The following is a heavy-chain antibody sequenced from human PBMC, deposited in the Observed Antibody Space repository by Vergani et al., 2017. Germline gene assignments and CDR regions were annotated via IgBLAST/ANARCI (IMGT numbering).Heavy chain of an antibody. CDR1: GFTFSSYG. V-gene: IGHV3-7*03. CDR3: AGYDFWSGYYYYGMDV. Sequence: VQLVESGGGVVQPGRSLRLSCAASGFTFSSYGMHWVRQAPGKGLEWVANIKQDGSEKYYVDSVKGRFTISRDNAKNSLYLQMNSLRAEDTAVYYCAGYDFWSGYYYYGMDVWGQGTTVTVSS. D-gene: IGHD3-3*01. J-gene: IGHJ6*02. CDR2: IKQDGSEK.